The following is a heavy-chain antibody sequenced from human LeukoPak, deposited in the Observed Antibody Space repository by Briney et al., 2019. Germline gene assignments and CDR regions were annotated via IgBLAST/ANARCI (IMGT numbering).Heavy chain of an antibody. V-gene: IGHV4-39*07. CDR3: ASKTIVVVVADAFDI. CDR1: GFTFSSYS. CDR2: IYYTGAT. Sequence: GSLRLSCAASGFTFSSYSMNWIRQPPGKGLEWIASIYYTGATYYNPSLQSRVTISLDTSKNQFSLKLSSVTAADTAVYYCASKTIVVVVADAFDIWGQGTLVTVS. D-gene: IGHD2-15*01. J-gene: IGHJ3*02.